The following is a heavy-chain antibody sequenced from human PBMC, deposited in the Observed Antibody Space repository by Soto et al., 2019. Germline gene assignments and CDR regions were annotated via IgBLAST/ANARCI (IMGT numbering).Heavy chain of an antibody. V-gene: IGHV5-10-1*01. Sequence: GESLKISCKGSGYIFTSYWISWVRQMPGKGLEWMGRIDPSDSYTNYSPSFQGHVTISADKSISTAYLQWSSLKASDTALYYCATIGSTAMVMDFDSRGQGTPVTVSS. CDR1: GYIFTSYW. J-gene: IGHJ4*02. CDR3: ATIGSTAMVMDFDS. CDR2: IDPSDSYT. D-gene: IGHD5-18*01.